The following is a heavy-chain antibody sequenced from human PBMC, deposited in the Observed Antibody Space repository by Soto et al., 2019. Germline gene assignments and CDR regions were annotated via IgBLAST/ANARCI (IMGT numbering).Heavy chain of an antibody. CDR1: GFTFSSYA. CDR2: ISPSASDT. V-gene: IGHV3-23*01. J-gene: IGHJ4*02. Sequence: GGSLRLSCAASGFTFSSYAMSWVRQPPGKGLEWVSAISPSASDTLYADSVKGRFTISRDNSQNTLFLQMTSLRADDTAVYYCAKGGYTFAYEWGQGALVTVSS. CDR3: AKGGYTFAYE. D-gene: IGHD5-18*01.